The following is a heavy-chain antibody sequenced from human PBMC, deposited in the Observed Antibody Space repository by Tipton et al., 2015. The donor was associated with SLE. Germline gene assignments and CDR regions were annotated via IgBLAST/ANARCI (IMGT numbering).Heavy chain of an antibody. J-gene: IGHJ4*02. CDR3: VRINSGASRLFDY. CDR2: LYHSGDT. CDR1: GDSITIFNKY. Sequence: LRLSCTVSGDSITIFNKYWGWIRQPPGRRLEYLASLYHSGDTYYNPSLRSRLTISMDTSKNQFSLRLRSVTAADTAVYYCVRINSGASRLFDYWGQGMLVAVSS. V-gene: IGHV4-39*07. D-gene: IGHD1-26*01.